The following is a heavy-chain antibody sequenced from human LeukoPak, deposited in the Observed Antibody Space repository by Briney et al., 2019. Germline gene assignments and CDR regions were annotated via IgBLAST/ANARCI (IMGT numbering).Heavy chain of an antibody. Sequence: ASVKVSCKXSGYTFTGYYMHWVRQAPGQGLEWMGWINPNSGGTNYAQKFQGRVTMTRDTSISTAYMELSRLRSDDTAVYYCARDYYDSSGYYYYFDYWGQGTLVTVSS. CDR3: ARDYYDSSGYYYYFDY. V-gene: IGHV1-2*02. CDR2: INPNSGGT. D-gene: IGHD3-22*01. J-gene: IGHJ4*02. CDR1: GYTFTGYY.